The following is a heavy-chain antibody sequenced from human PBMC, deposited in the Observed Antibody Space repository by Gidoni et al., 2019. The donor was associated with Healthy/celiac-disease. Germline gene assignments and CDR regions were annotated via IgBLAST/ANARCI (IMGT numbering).Heavy chain of an antibody. V-gene: IGHV3-21*01. Sequence: EVQLVESGGGLVKPGGSLRLSCAAYGFTFSSYIMNWFRQAPGKGLECVSSISSSSSYIFYADSVKGRFTISRDNAKNSLYLQMNSLRSEDTAVYYCARARGDIVTDYDAFDIWGQGTMVTVSS. J-gene: IGHJ3*02. CDR3: ARARGDIVTDYDAFDI. D-gene: IGHD3-9*01. CDR2: ISSSSSYI. CDR1: GFTFSSYI.